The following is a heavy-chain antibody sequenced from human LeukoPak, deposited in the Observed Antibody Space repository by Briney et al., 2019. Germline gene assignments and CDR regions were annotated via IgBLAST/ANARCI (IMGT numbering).Heavy chain of an antibody. D-gene: IGHD3-10*01. CDR1: GGSISSGGYS. Sequence: SETLSLTCAVSGGSISSGGYSWSWIQQPPGKGLEWIGYIYHSGSTYYNPSLKSRVTISVGRSKNQFSLKLSSVTAADTAVYYCARSVVRRTLADWFDPWGQGTLVTVSS. CDR3: ARSVVRRTLADWFDP. CDR2: IYHSGST. V-gene: IGHV4-30-2*01. J-gene: IGHJ5*02.